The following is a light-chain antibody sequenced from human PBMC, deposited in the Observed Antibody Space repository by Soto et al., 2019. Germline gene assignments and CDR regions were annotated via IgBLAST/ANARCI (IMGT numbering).Light chain of an antibody. Sequence: QSALTQPASVSGSPGQSITISCTVTSSHIGSSNFVSWYQQLPGKAPKLMIYEDDKRPSWVSNRFSGSKSGNTASLTVSGLQAEDEGDYYCCSYAGQTVFFAGGTKVTVL. CDR1: SSHIGSSNF. CDR2: EDD. CDR3: CSYAGQTVF. V-gene: IGLV2-23*01. J-gene: IGLJ2*01.